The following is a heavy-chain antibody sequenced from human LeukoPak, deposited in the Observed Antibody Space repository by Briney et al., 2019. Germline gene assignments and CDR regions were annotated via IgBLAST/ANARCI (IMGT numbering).Heavy chain of an antibody. D-gene: IGHD3-9*01. CDR3: ARGHYDVLAASYKWTPDY. J-gene: IGHJ4*02. CDR2: ITSGGDYI. Sequence: PGGSLRLSCAASGFTFNTFNMNWVRQAPGKGLEWVSSITSGGDYIYYADSVKGRFTTSRDNAKNSLSLQLNSLRVEDTAVYYCARGHYDVLAASYKWTPDYWDQGTLVTVSS. V-gene: IGHV3-21*01. CDR1: GFTFNTFN.